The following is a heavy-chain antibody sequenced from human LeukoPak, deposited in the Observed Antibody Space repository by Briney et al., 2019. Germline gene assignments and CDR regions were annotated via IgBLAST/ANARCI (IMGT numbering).Heavy chain of an antibody. CDR3: AREDYNDSGWYFDL. Sequence: GGSLRLSCAASGFTFSNYGMHWVRQAPGKGLEWVAVIWYDGSNKYYADSVGRFTISRDNAKNTLYLQMNSLRAEDTAVYYCAREDYNDSGWYFDLWGRGTLVTVSS. CDR1: GFTFSNYG. D-gene: IGHD4-17*01. V-gene: IGHV3-33*01. J-gene: IGHJ2*01. CDR2: IWYDGSNK.